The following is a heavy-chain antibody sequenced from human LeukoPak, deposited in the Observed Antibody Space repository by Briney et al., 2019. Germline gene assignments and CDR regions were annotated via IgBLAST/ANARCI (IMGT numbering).Heavy chain of an antibody. CDR3: ARGAPSGSYLDY. J-gene: IGHJ4*02. CDR2: IYYSGST. Sequence: SETLSLTCTVSGGSISRSGYYWSWIRQHPGKGLEWIGYIYYSGSTYYNPSLKSRVTISVDTSKNQFSLKLSSVTAADTAVYYCARGAPSGSYLDYWGQGTLVTVSS. D-gene: IGHD1-26*01. CDR1: GGSISRSGYY. V-gene: IGHV4-31*03.